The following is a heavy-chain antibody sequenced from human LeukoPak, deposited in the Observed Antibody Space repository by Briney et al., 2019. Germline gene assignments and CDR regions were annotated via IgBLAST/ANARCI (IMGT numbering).Heavy chain of an antibody. J-gene: IGHJ4*02. CDR3: ARGRYYYGSSGQLFDY. Sequence: PGGSLRLSCAASGFTFSSYGMHWVRQAPGKGLEWVAVIWYDGSNKYYADSVKGRFTISRDNSMNTLYLQMNSLRAEDTAVYYCARGRYYYGSSGQLFDYWGQGTLVTVSS. CDR1: GFTFSSYG. CDR2: IWYDGSNK. D-gene: IGHD3-22*01. V-gene: IGHV3-33*01.